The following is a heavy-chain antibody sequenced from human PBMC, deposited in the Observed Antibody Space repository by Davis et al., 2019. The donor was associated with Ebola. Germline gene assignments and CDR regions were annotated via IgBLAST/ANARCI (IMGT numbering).Heavy chain of an antibody. CDR3: ARRVTRGAFDI. J-gene: IGHJ3*02. D-gene: IGHD2-21*02. CDR2: IYHSGST. CDR1: GGSISSYS. Sequence: PSEILSLTCTVSGGSISSYSWSWIRQPPGKGLEWIGYIYHSGSTYYNPSLKSRVTISVDTSKNQFSLKLSSVTAADTAVYYCARRVTRGAFDIWGQGTMVTVSS. V-gene: IGHV4-59*04.